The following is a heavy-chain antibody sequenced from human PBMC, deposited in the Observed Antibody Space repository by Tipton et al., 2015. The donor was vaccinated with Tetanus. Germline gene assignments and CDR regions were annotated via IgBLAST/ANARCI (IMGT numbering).Heavy chain of an antibody. J-gene: IGHJ4*02. V-gene: IGHV4-34*01. CDR2: INHSGGT. CDR3: ARAPFVVVVAATPYYFDY. Sequence: TLSLTCTVSGGSISGYYWSWIRQPPGKGLEWIGEINHSGGTNYNPSLKSRVTISVDTSKNQFSLKLSSVTAADTAVYYCARAPFVVVVAATPYYFDYWGQGTLVTVSS. D-gene: IGHD2-15*01. CDR1: GGSISGYY.